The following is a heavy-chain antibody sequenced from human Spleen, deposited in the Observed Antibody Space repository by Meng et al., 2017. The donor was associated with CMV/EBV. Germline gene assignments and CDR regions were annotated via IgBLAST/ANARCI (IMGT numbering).Heavy chain of an antibody. D-gene: IGHD3-16*01. CDR2: IYYSGTT. V-gene: IGHV4-38-2*02. J-gene: IGHJ6*02. CDR3: AREGRGESLGMDV. Sequence: SETLSLTCTVSGYSISSGYYWGWIRQPPGKGLEWIGYIYYSGTTNYNPSLKSRVTISLDTSKNQFSLRLSSVTAADTAVYYCAREGRGESLGMDVWGQGTTVTVSS. CDR1: GYSISSGYY.